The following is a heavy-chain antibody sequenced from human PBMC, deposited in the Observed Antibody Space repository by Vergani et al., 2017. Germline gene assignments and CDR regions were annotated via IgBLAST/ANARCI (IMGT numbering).Heavy chain of an antibody. J-gene: IGHJ4*02. CDR3: ARAYYDFWSGYYLDY. D-gene: IGHD3-3*01. CDR2: INPNSGGT. V-gene: IGHV1-2*04. CDR1: GYTFTSYA. Sequence: QVQLVQSGAEVKKPGASVKVSCKASGYTFTSYAMHWVRQAPGQRLEWMGWINPNSGGTNYAQKFQGWVTMTRDTSISTAYMELSRLRSDDTAVYYCARAYYDFWSGYYLDYWGQGTLVTVSS.